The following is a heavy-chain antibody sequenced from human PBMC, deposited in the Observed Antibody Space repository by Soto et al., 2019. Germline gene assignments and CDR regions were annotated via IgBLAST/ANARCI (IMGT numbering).Heavy chain of an antibody. V-gene: IGHV1-69*06. D-gene: IGHD3-10*01. CDR2: TIPVFNTA. Sequence: QVQLEQSGDEVKKPGSSVTVSCKASGGTLSDHGVAWLRQAPGQGLEWMGGTIPVFNTAKYAQKFHGRVTVTADKFTNIAYMELSSLRSEDTAFYFCARGVYGSGNYYTGPSAFDICGQGTMVIVSS. CDR1: GGTLSDHG. J-gene: IGHJ3*02. CDR3: ARGVYGSGNYYTGPSAFDI.